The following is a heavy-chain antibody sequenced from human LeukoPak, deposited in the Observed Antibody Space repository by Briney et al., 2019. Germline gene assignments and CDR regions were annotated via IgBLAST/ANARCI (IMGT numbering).Heavy chain of an antibody. V-gene: IGHV1-8*01. D-gene: IGHD6-13*01. CDR2: MNPNSGNT. CDR1: GYTFTSYD. J-gene: IGHJ2*01. Sequence: ASVKVSCKASGYTFTSYDINWVRQATGQGLEWMGWMNPNSGNTGYAQKFQGRVTMTRNTSISTAYMELSSLRSEDTAVYYCARGGNPYSSSWYPVRDWYFGLWGRGTLVTVSS. CDR3: ARGGNPYSSSWYPVRDWYFGL.